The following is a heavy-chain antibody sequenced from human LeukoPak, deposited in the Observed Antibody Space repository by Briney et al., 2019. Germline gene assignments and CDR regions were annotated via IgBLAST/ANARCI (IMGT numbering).Heavy chain of an antibody. CDR3: ARGTAVVVPAAIPGSYYMDV. Sequence: SVKVSCKASGGTFSSYAISWVRQAPGQGLEWMGGIIPIFGTANYAQKFQGRVTITTDESTSTAYMELSSLRSEDTAVYYCARGTAVVVPAAIPGSYYMDVWGKGTTVTVSS. D-gene: IGHD2-2*02. CDR2: IIPIFGTA. CDR1: GGTFSSYA. V-gene: IGHV1-69*05. J-gene: IGHJ6*03.